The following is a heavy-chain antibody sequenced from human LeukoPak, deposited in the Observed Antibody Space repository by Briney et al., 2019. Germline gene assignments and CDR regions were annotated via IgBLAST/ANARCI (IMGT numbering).Heavy chain of an antibody. J-gene: IGHJ3*02. V-gene: IGHV4-59*01. CDR3: ARDRFGGYGAFDI. D-gene: IGHD3-22*01. Sequence: SETLSLTCTVSGGSISSYCWSWIRQPPGKGLEWIGYIYYSGSTNYNPSLKSRVTISVDTSKNQFSLKLSSVTAADTAVYYCARDRFGGYGAFDIWGQGTMVTVSS. CDR1: GGSISSYC. CDR2: IYYSGST.